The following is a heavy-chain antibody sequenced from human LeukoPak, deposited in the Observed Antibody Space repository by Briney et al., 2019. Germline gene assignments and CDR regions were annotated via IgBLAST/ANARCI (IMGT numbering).Heavy chain of an antibody. CDR3: ARHHIAAAGFDY. J-gene: IGHJ4*02. CDR2: IYYSGST. Sequence: SETLSLTCTVSDGSISSYYWSWIRQPPGKGLEWIGYIYYSGSTNYNPSLKSRVTISVDTSKNQFSLKLSSVTAADTAVYYCARHHIAAAGFDYWGQGTLVTVSS. CDR1: DGSISSYY. D-gene: IGHD6-13*01. V-gene: IGHV4-59*01.